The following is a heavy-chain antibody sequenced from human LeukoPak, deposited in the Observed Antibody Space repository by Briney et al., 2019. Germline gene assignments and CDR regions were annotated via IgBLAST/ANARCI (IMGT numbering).Heavy chain of an antibody. CDR3: ARTVVVAAINIEFDY. D-gene: IGHD2-15*01. Sequence: PSETLSLTCAVYGGSFSGYYWSWIRQPPGKGLEWIGEINHSGSTNYNPSLKSRVTISVDTSKNQFSLKLSSVTAADTAVYYCARTVVVAAINIEFDYWGQGTLVTVSS. CDR2: INHSGST. CDR1: GGSFSGYY. J-gene: IGHJ4*02. V-gene: IGHV4-34*01.